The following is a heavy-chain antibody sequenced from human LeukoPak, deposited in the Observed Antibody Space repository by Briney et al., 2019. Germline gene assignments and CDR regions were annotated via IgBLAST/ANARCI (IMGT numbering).Heavy chain of an antibody. V-gene: IGHV3-23*01. Sequence: GGTLRLSCAASGFTFSSYGMSWVRQAPGKGLEWVSGISGSGGSTYYADSVKGRFTISRDNTKNTLYLQMNSLRAEDTAVYYCAKDRHAPGRYCSSTSCFPFDSWGQGTLVTVSS. CDR3: AKDRHAPGRYCSSTSCFPFDS. D-gene: IGHD2-2*01. J-gene: IGHJ5*01. CDR1: GFTFSSYG. CDR2: ISGSGGST.